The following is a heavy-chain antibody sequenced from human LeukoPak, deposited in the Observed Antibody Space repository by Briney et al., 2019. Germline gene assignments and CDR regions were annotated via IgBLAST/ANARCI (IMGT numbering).Heavy chain of an antibody. CDR3: ARVDPDSSSTLEVFDY. V-gene: IGHV4-59*01. CDR1: GGSISSYY. CDR2: IYYRWST. J-gene: IGHJ4*02. D-gene: IGHD6-6*01. Sequence: PSETLSLNCTVSGGSISSYYWSWIRQPPGKGLEGIGYIYYRWSTNHNPSLKSRVTISVDTSKNQFSLKLSSVTAADTAVYYCARVDPDSSSTLEVFDYWGQGTLVTVSS.